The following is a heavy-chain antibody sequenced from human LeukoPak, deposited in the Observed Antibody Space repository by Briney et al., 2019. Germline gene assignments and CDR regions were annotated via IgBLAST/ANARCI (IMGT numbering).Heavy chain of an antibody. D-gene: IGHD1-26*01. Sequence: GGSLRLSCAASGFTFSSYEMNWVRQAPGKGLEWVSYISSSGSTIYYADSVKGRFTISRDNAKNSLYLQMNSLRSEDTAVYYCARDRLEVSGGSSTHFDYWGQGTLVTVSS. CDR1: GFTFSSYE. CDR2: ISSSGSTI. CDR3: ARDRLEVSGGSSTHFDY. J-gene: IGHJ4*02. V-gene: IGHV3-48*03.